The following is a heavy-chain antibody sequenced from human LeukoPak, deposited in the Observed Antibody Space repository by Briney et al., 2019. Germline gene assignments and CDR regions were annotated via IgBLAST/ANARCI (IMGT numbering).Heavy chain of an antibody. V-gene: IGHV3-48*03. J-gene: IGHJ4*02. Sequence: GGSLRLSCAASGFTFSSYEMNWVRQAPGKGLEWVSYISSNGSTIYYADSVKGRFTISRDNAKNSLYLQMNSLRAEDTAVYYCARDSGYGSGSYYKHFDYWGQGTLVTVSS. D-gene: IGHD3-10*01. CDR3: ARDSGYGSGSYYKHFDY. CDR1: GFTFSSYE. CDR2: ISSNGSTI.